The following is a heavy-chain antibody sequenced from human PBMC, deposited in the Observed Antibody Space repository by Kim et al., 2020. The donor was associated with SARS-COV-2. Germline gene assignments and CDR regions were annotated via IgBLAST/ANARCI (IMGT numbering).Heavy chain of an antibody. D-gene: IGHD5-12*01. J-gene: IGHJ4*02. CDR2: INHSGST. Sequence: SETLSLTCAVYGGSFSGYYWSWIRQPPGKGLEWIGEINHSGSTNYNPSLKSRVTISVDTSKNQFSLKLSSVTAADTAVYYCASVGGRRLRPVDYWGQGTLVTVSS. CDR3: ASVGGRRLRPVDY. CDR1: GGSFSGYY. V-gene: IGHV4-34*01.